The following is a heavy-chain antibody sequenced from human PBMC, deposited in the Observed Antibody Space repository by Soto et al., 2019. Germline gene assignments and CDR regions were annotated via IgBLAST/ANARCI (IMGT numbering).Heavy chain of an antibody. V-gene: IGHV1-69*06. Sequence: QVQLVQSGAEVKKPGSSVKVSCKASGGTFSSYAISWVRQAPGQGLEWMGGIIPIFGTANYAQKFQGRVTITADKSTSTAYTELSSLRSEDTAVYYCAAKPSYYYDSGGYDDAFDIWGQGTMVTVSS. CDR2: IIPIFGTA. CDR3: AAKPSYYYDSGGYDDAFDI. D-gene: IGHD3-22*01. J-gene: IGHJ3*02. CDR1: GGTFSSYA.